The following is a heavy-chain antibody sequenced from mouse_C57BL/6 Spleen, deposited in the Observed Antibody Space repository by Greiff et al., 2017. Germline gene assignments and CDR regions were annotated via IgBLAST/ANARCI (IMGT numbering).Heavy chain of an antibody. CDR3: GGTTVVARAY. J-gene: IGHJ3*01. D-gene: IGHD1-1*01. Sequence: QVQLQQSGAELARPGASVKLSCTASGYTFTSYGISWVKQRTGQGLEWIGEIYPRSGNTYYNEKFKGKVTLTADKSSSTAYMELRSLTSEDSAVYFCGGTTVVARAYWGQGTLVTVSA. V-gene: IGHV1-81*01. CDR2: IYPRSGNT. CDR1: GYTFTSYG.